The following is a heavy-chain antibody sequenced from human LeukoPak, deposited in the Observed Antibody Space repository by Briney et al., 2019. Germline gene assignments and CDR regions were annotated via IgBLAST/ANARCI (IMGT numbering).Heavy chain of an antibody. CDR1: GFTFDDYA. CDR3: AKVGYYYGSGSYYAPFDY. CDR2: ISWNSGSI. D-gene: IGHD3-10*01. V-gene: IGHV3-9*01. Sequence: GGSLRLSCAASGFTFDDYAMHWVRQAPGKGLEWVSGISWNSGSIGYADSVKGRFTISRDNAKNSLYLQMNSLRAEDTALYYCAKVGYYYGSGSYYAPFDYWGQGTLVTVSS. J-gene: IGHJ4*02.